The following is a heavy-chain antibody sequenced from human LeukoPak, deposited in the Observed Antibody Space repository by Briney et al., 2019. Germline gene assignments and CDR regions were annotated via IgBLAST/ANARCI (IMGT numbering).Heavy chain of an antibody. D-gene: IGHD3-10*01. CDR3: ARDAFGGSAY. CDR1: GLTLSSYW. CDR2: IKQDGSEK. V-gene: IGHV3-7*01. J-gene: IGHJ4*02. Sequence: GGSLRLSCAASGLTLSSYWMDWVRQAPGKGLEWVANIKQDGSEKYYVDSVKGRFTISRDNAKNSLYLQMNSLRAEDTAVYFCARDAFGGSAYWGQGTLVTVSS.